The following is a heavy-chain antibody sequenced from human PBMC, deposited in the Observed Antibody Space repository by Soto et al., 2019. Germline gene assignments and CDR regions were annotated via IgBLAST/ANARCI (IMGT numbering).Heavy chain of an antibody. J-gene: IGHJ5*02. Sequence: PGGSLRLSCAGSGYSFGSHGIHWVRQAPGKGLEWLSVVRVGGSRTYYADSVKGRFTISRDDSKNPLYLQMNSLRAEDTAVYYCAKEGRCSGGSCYGNWFDPWGLGTLVTVSS. CDR2: VRVGGSRT. CDR1: GYSFGSHG. CDR3: AKEGRCSGGSCYGNWFDP. D-gene: IGHD2-15*01. V-gene: IGHV3-33*03.